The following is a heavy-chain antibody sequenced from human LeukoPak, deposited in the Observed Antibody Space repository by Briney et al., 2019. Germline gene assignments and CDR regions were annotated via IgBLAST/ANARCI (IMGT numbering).Heavy chain of an antibody. CDR3: ARDISWWGSGASPADH. J-gene: IGHJ4*02. V-gene: IGHV1-2*02. CDR1: GYTFTGYY. D-gene: IGHD3-10*01. CDR2: INPNSGGT. Sequence: GASVKVSCKASGYTFTGYYMHWVRQAPGQGLEWMGWINPNSGGTNYAQKFQGRVTMTRDTSISTAYMELSRLRSDDTAVYYCARDISWWGSGASPADHWGQGTLVTVSS.